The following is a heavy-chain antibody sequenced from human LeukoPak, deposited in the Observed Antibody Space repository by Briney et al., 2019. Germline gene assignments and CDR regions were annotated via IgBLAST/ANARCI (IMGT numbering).Heavy chain of an antibody. CDR1: GFTFSSYS. CDR2: ISSSSSYI. CDR3: ARDVGNSVLYYYGMDV. V-gene: IGHV3-21*01. D-gene: IGHD1-26*01. Sequence: GGSLRLSCAASGFTFSSYSMNWVRQAPGKGLEWVSSISSSSSYIYYADSVKGRFTISRDNAKNSLYLQMNSLRAGDTAVYYCARDVGNSVLYYYGMDVWGQGTTVTVSS. J-gene: IGHJ6*02.